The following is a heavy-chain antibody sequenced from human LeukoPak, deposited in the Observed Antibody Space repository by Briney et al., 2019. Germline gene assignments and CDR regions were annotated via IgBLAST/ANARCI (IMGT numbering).Heavy chain of an antibody. V-gene: IGHV1-2*02. CDR1: GYTFTGYY. CDR2: INPNSGGT. D-gene: IGHD5-24*01. Sequence: ASVKVSCKASGYTFTGYYMHWVRQAPGQGLEWMKWINPNSGGTNYAQKFQGRVTMTRDTSISTAYMELSRLRSDDTAVYYCARSVEMATSDAFDIWGQGTMVTVSS. CDR3: ARSVEMATSDAFDI. J-gene: IGHJ3*02.